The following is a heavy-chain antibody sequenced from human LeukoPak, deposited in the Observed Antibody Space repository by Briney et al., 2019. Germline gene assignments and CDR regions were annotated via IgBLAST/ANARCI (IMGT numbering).Heavy chain of an antibody. CDR2: IYYSGST. V-gene: IGHV4-31*03. CDR1: GGSISSGGYY. D-gene: IGHD2-2*02. J-gene: IGHJ4*02. CDR3: ATLSPSDYCSSTSCYTFDY. Sequence: SETLSLTCTVSGGSISSGGYYWSWIRQHPGKGLEWIGYIYYSGSTYYNPSLKSRVTISADTSKNQFSLKLSSVTAADTAVYYCATLSPSDYCSSTSCYTFDYWGQGTLVTVSS.